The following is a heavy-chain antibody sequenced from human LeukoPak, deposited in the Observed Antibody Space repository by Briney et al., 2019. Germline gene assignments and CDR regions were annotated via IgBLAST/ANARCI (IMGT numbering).Heavy chain of an antibody. D-gene: IGHD2-15*01. CDR3: AIRYCSGGSCHRDY. CDR1: GFTFSNYG. V-gene: IGHV3-30*02. J-gene: IGHJ4*02. CDR2: IQYDGSNK. Sequence: GSLRLSCAASGFTFSNYGMHWVRQAPGKGLEWVAFIQYDGSNKYYADSVKGRFTISRDNSKNTLYLQMNSLRAEDTALYYCAIRYCSGGSCHRDYWGQGTLVTVSS.